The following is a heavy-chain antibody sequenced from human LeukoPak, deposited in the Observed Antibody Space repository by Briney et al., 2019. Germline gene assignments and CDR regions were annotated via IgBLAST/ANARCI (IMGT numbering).Heavy chain of an antibody. V-gene: IGHV1-2*02. Sequence: ASVKVSCKASGYTFTDYYMHWLRQAPGQGLEWMGWINPKSGDTNYARKFQGRVTMTRDTSISTAYMELSRLTSDDTAVYYCARDYYGSGSFSGHWGQGTLVTVSS. CDR3: ARDYYGSGSFSGH. D-gene: IGHD3-10*01. CDR2: INPKSGDT. J-gene: IGHJ4*02. CDR1: GYTFTDYY.